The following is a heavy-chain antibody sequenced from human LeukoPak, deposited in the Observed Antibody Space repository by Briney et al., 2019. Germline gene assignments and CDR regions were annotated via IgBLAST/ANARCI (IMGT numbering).Heavy chain of an antibody. J-gene: IGHJ4*02. V-gene: IGHV3-30-3*01. CDR1: GFTFSSYA. CDR2: ISYDGSNK. Sequence: PGGSLRLSCAASGFTFSSYAMHWVRQAPGKGLEWVAVISYDGSNKYYADSVKGRFTISRDNSKNTLYLQMNSLRAEDTAVYYCARDVGSSGYGYFDYWGQGTLVTVSS. CDR3: ARDVGSSGYGYFDY. D-gene: IGHD3-22*01.